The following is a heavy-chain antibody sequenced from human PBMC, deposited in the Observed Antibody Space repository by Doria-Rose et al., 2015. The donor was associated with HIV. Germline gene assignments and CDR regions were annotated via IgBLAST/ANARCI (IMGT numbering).Heavy chain of an antibody. D-gene: IGHD6-13*01. CDR2: IFSDDER. CDR3: ARIKSSRWYHKYYFDF. Sequence: SGPVLVKPTETLTLTCTVSGVSLSSPGMGVSWIRQPPGKALEWLANIFSDDERSYKTSLKSRLTIPRVTSKSQVVLTMTDMDPVDTATYYCARIKSSRWYHKYYFDFWGHGTLVIVSA. CDR1: GVSLSSPGMG. V-gene: IGHV2-26*01. J-gene: IGHJ4*01.